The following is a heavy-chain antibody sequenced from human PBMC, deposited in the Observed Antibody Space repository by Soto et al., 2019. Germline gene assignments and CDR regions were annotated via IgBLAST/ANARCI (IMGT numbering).Heavy chain of an antibody. Sequence: QVQLVQSGAEVKKPGASVKVSCKASGYTFTSYEINWVRQATGHGLEWMGWMNPNSGDTGYAQKFQGRVTMTSHTSISTAYMELSSLRSEDTAVYYCARGELLWFGELLRWGQGTLVTVSS. V-gene: IGHV1-8*01. D-gene: IGHD3-10*01. J-gene: IGHJ4*02. CDR1: GYTFTSYE. CDR2: MNPNSGDT. CDR3: ARGELLWFGELLR.